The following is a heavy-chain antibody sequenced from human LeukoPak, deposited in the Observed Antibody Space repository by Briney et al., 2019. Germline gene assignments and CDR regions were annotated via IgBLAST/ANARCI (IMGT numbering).Heavy chain of an antibody. J-gene: IGHJ6*03. V-gene: IGHV1-69*13. D-gene: IGHD2-2*01. CDR1: GGTFSSYA. CDR3: ARGRRGPQLPREYYMDV. CDR2: IIPIFGTA. Sequence: ASVKVSCKASGGTFSSYAISWVRQAPGQGLEWMGGIIPIFGTANYAQKFQGRVTITADESTSTAYMELSSLRSEDTAVYYCARGRRGPQLPREYYMDVWGKGTTVTVSS.